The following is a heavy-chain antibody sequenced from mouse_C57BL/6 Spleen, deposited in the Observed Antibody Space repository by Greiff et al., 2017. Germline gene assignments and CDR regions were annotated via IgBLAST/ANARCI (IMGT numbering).Heavy chain of an antibody. J-gene: IGHJ4*01. Sequence: EVQLVESGGGLVQPGGSLSLSCAASGFTFTDYYMSWVRQPPGKALEWLGFIRNKANGYTTEYSASVKGRFTISRDNSQSILYLQMNDLRAEDSATYYCARSYSNYVDYAMDYWGQGTSVTVSS. D-gene: IGHD2-5*01. CDR1: GFTFTDYY. CDR2: IRNKANGYTT. CDR3: ARSYSNYVDYAMDY. V-gene: IGHV7-3*01.